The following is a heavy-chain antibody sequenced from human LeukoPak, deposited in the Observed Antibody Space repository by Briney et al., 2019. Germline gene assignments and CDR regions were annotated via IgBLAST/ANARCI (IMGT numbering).Heavy chain of an antibody. CDR2: IRYDGSNK. CDR1: GFTFSSYG. CDR3: AKEVPRYQLHLDY. J-gene: IGHJ4*02. Sequence: PGGSLRLSCAASGFTFSSYGMHWVRQAPGKGLEWVAFIRYDGSNKYYADSVKGRFTISRDNSKNTLYLQMNSLRAEDTAVYYCAKEVPRYQLHLDYWGQGTLVTVSS. V-gene: IGHV3-30*02. D-gene: IGHD2-2*01.